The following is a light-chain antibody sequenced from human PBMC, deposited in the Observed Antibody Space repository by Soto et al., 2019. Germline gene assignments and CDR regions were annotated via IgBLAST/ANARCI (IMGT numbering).Light chain of an antibody. Sequence: EIVMTQSPATLSVSPGERATLSCRASQSVSSNLAWYQQKPGQAPRLLIYCASTRATGIPARFSGSGSGTEFTLTISSLQSEDFAVYYCQQYNNWPPRGTFGQGTKVEIK. CDR1: QSVSSN. CDR2: CAS. V-gene: IGKV3-15*01. CDR3: QQYNNWPPRGT. J-gene: IGKJ1*01.